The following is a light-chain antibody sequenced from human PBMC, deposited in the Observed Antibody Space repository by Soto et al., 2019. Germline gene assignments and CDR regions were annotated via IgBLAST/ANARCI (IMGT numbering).Light chain of an antibody. J-gene: IGLJ2*01. Sequence: YELTQPPSVSVAPGKTARITCGGNNIGSKSVHWYQQKPGQAPVLVIYYDSDRPSGIPERFSGSNSGNTATLTISRVEAGDEADYYCQVWDSSSDLHVVFGGGTKLTVL. CDR2: YDS. CDR1: NIGSKS. CDR3: QVWDSSSDLHVV. V-gene: IGLV3-21*04.